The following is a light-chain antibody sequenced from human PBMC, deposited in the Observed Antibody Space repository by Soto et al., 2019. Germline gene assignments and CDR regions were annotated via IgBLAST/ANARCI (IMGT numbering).Light chain of an antibody. CDR2: KAS. V-gene: IGKV1-5*03. J-gene: IGKJ1*01. Sequence: IQMTKSPSTLSGTIGDRVTMICRASQTISSWLAWYQQKPGKAPKLLIYKASTLKSGVPSRFSGSGSGTEFTLTISSLQPDDFATYYCQHYNSYSEAFGQVAEVDIK. CDR1: QTISSW. CDR3: QHYNSYSEA.